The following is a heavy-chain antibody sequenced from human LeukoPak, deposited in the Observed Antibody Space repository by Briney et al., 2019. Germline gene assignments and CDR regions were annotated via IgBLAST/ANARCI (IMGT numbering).Heavy chain of an antibody. CDR2: FYSAGST. CDR3: ARRAVGGAFDI. D-gene: IGHD2-15*01. V-gene: IGHV3-53*01. Sequence: GGSLRLSCAASGFTVSSSYMSWVRQAPGKGLEWVSVFYSAGSTFYADSVKGRFTISRDNAKNSLYLQMNSLRAEDTALYHCARRAVGGAFDIWGQGTMVTVSS. CDR1: GFTVSSSY. J-gene: IGHJ3*02.